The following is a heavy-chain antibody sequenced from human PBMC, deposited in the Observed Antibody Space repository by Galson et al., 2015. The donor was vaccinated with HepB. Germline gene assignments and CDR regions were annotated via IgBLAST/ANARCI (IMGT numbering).Heavy chain of an antibody. CDR2: ISYDGTNQ. Sequence: SLRLSCAASGFTFSAYAMHWVRQAPGKGLEWVAVISYDGTNQHYADSVKGRFTVSRDNSKDTLFLQLNSLTGDDTATYYCARDPGVVVVIGESSWFDPWGQGTLVTVSS. J-gene: IGHJ5*02. V-gene: IGHV3-30*04. D-gene: IGHD3-22*01. CDR1: GFTFSAYA. CDR3: ARDPGVVVVIGESSWFDP.